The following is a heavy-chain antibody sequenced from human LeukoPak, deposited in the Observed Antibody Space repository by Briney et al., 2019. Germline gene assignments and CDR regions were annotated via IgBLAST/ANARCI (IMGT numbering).Heavy chain of an antibody. CDR2: IYTSGST. Sequence: TLSLTCTVSGGSTSSGSDYWSWVRHPAGKGLEWIGRIYTSGSTNYNPSLKSRVTISVDTSKNQFSLKLSSVTAADTAVYYCARDFVGATKGGIYNWFDPWGQGTLVTVSS. V-gene: IGHV4-61*02. CDR3: ARDFVGATKGGIYNWFDP. J-gene: IGHJ5*02. D-gene: IGHD1-26*01. CDR1: GGSTSSGSDY.